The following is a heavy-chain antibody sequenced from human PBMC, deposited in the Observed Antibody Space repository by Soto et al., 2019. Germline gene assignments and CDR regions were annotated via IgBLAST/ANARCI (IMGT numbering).Heavy chain of an antibody. CDR1: CCSLINFG. D-gene: IGHD5-12*01. Sequence: GASVEGSWAACCCSLINFGRRWVQNAPGQGLEWMGGIVPVFGRPNCAQRFRGRPTITADESTSTGYMELISLRSDDKGVYYCAREGSGYNFSGQGTRVTLSS. CDR2: IVPVFGRP. J-gene: IGHJ4*02. V-gene: IGHV1-69*01. CDR3: AREGSGYNF.